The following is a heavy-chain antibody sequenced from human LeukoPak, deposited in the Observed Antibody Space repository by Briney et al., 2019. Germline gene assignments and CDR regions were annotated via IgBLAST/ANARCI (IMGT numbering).Heavy chain of an antibody. D-gene: IGHD6-13*01. CDR1: GFTFSTYA. V-gene: IGHV3-23*01. Sequence: GGSLRLSCAASGFTFSTYAMSWVRQTPERGLEWVSAISDTGGNTFYADSVKGRFTISRDNSKNTLYLQMNRLRAEDTAVYYCAKPITISSIAAAGNWYWGQGTLVTVSS. J-gene: IGHJ4*02. CDR2: ISDTGGNT. CDR3: AKPITISSIAAAGNWY.